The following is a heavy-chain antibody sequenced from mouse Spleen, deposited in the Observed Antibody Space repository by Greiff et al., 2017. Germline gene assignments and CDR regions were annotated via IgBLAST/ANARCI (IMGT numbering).Heavy chain of an antibody. J-gene: IGHJ2*01. V-gene: IGHV1-80*01. CDR1: GYAFSSYW. CDR3: ARETNWVPFDY. Sequence: QVQLQQSGAVLVKPGASVKISCKASGYAFSSYWMNWVKQRPGKGLEWIGQIYPGDGDTNYNGKFKGKATLTADKSSSTAYMQLSSLTSEDSAVYFCARETNWVPFDYWGQGTTLTVSS. D-gene: IGHD4-1*01. CDR2: IYPGDGDT.